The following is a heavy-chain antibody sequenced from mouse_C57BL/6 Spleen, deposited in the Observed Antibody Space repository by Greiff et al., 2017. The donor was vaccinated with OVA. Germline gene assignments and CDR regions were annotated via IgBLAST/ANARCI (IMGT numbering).Heavy chain of an antibody. V-gene: IGHV2-2*01. Sequence: VQLKESGPGLVQPSQSLSITCTVSGFSLTSYGVHWVRQSPGKGLEWLGVIWSGGSTDYNAAFISRLSISKDNSKSQVFFKMNSLQADDTAIYDCARYVLYAMDYWGQGTSVTVSS. J-gene: IGHJ4*01. CDR1: GFSLTSYG. CDR3: ARYVLYAMDY. CDR2: IWSGGST.